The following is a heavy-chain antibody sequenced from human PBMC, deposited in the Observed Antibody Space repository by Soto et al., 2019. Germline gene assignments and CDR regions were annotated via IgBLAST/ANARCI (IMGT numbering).Heavy chain of an antibody. CDR1: GFTFGDYA. Sequence: GGSLRLSCSGSGFTFGDYALTWFRQTPGKGLECVGFIRSRRYGGTPDYATSVRDRFTISRDDSRGVAYLQMNSLNSDDTGVYYCATLPRNGRGFAFYCWGQETLLTVSS. J-gene: IGHJ4*02. V-gene: IGHV3-49*03. CDR2: IRSRRYGGTP. D-gene: IGHD1-1*01. CDR3: ATLPRNGRGFAFYC.